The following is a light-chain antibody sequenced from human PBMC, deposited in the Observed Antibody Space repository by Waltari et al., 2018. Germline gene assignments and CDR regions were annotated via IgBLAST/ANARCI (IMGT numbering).Light chain of an antibody. Sequence: DIQMTQSPSSLSASVGDRVTITCRASQGISNSLAWYQQKPGKAPKLLRYAASRLESGVPSRFSGSGSGTDYTLTISSLQPEDFATYYCQQYYSTRPWTFGQGTKVEIK. V-gene: IGKV1-NL1*01. CDR3: QQYYSTRPWT. CDR1: QGISNS. J-gene: IGKJ1*01. CDR2: AAS.